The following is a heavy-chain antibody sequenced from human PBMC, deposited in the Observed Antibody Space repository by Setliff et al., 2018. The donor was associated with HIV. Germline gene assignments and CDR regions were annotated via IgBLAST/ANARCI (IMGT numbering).Heavy chain of an antibody. CDR2: THHSGST. Sequence: SETLSLTCAVSASSISSDYCWGWIRQPPGKGLEWIGSTHHSGSTYYNPSLNSRVTISVDPSKNQFSLKLSSVTAADTAVFYCARGGYDWSPAGARTRYFDYWGQGTLVTVSS. CDR1: ASSISSDYC. V-gene: IGHV4-38-2*01. CDR3: ARGGYDWSPAGARTRYFDY. J-gene: IGHJ4*02. D-gene: IGHD3-3*01.